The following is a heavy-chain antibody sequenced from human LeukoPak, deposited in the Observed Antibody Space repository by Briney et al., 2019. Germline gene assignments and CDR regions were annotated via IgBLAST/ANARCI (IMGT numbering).Heavy chain of an antibody. CDR3: AGRGYSGYDWAY. D-gene: IGHD5-12*01. J-gene: IGHJ4*02. V-gene: IGHV4-59*08. Sequence: PSETLSLTCTVSGGSISSYYWSWIRQPPGKGLEWIGYIYYSGSTNYNPSLKSRVTISVDTPKNQFSLKLSSVTAADTAVYYCAGRGYSGYDWAYWGQGTLVTVSS. CDR2: IYYSGST. CDR1: GGSISSYY.